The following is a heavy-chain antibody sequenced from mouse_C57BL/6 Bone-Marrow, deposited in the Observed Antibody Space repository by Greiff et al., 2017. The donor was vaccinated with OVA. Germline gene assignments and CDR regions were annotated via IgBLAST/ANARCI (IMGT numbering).Heavy chain of an antibody. V-gene: IGHV5-17*01. J-gene: IGHJ2*01. D-gene: IGHD2-1*01. CDR2: ISSGSSTI. CDR1: GFTFSDYG. CDR3: AIYYGNYVDFDY. Sequence: VKLVESGGGLVKPGGSLKLSCAASGFTFSDYGLHWVRQDPEKGLEWVAYISSGSSTIYYADTVKGRFTISRDNAKNTLFLQITSLRAEDTATYYCAIYYGNYVDFDYWGQGTTLTVSS.